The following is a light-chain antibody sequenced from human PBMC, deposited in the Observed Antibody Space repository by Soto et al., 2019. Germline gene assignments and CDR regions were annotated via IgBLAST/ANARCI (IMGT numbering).Light chain of an antibody. V-gene: IGLV2-23*02. CDR2: EVN. CDR3: CSYAGTDYV. J-gene: IGLJ1*01. CDR1: SSDIGRYNL. Sequence: QSALTQPASVSGSPGQSISISCTGASSDIGRYNLVSWYQQHPGKDPKLMIFEVNKRPSGVSHRFSGSRSGNTASLTISGLQAEDEADYYCCSYAGTDYVFGTGTKLTVL.